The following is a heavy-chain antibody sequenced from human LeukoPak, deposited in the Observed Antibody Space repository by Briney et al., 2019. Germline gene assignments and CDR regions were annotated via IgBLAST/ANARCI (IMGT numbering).Heavy chain of an antibody. Sequence: GGSLRLSCAASGLTFSSYSMDWVRQSPGKGLEWVSYISSGSSTIYYADSVQGRFTISRDNAKNSLFLQMNSLRDEDTGVYYCARDLGHGGDYWGQGTLVTVSS. D-gene: IGHD3-10*01. CDR3: ARDLGHGGDY. J-gene: IGHJ4*02. CDR2: ISSGSSTI. V-gene: IGHV3-48*02. CDR1: GLTFSSYS.